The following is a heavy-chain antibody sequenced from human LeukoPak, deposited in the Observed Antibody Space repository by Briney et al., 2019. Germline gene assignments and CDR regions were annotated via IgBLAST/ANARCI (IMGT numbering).Heavy chain of an antibody. CDR3: ARGPAASGYYDSRGRYGYFDY. CDR1: GFTFSSYG. CDR2: ISSSGSTI. J-gene: IGHJ4*02. Sequence: GGTLRLSCAASGFTFSSYGMSWVRQAPGQGLEWVSYISSSGSTIYYADSVKGRFTISRDNAKNSLYLQMNSLRAEDTAVYYCARGPAASGYYDSRGRYGYFDYWGQGTLVTVSS. V-gene: IGHV3-48*04. D-gene: IGHD3-22*01.